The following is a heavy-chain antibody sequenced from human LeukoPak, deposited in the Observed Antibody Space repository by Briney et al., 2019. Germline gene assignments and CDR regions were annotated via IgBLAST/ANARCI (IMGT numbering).Heavy chain of an antibody. CDR2: INPNSGGT. V-gene: IGHV1-2*02. Sequence: ASVKVSCKASGYTFTGYYMHWVRQAPGQGLEWMGWINPNSGGTNYAQKFQGRVTMTRDTSISTAYMELSRLRSDDTAVYYCAREKYYYDSSGYSFFRYYYMDVRGKGTAVTVSS. CDR1: GYTFTGYY. D-gene: IGHD3-22*01. J-gene: IGHJ6*03. CDR3: AREKYYYDSSGYSFFRYYYMDV.